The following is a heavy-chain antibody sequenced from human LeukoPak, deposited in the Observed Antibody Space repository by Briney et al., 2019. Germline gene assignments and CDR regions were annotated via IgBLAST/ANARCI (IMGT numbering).Heavy chain of an antibody. J-gene: IGHJ5*02. CDR2: IIPIFGTP. CDR3: ARDADPYYYYDSSGHYPNWCDP. D-gene: IGHD3-22*01. V-gene: IGHV1-69*05. Sequence: ASVNVSCKASGGTFSSYAISWVRQAPGQGLEWVEGIIPIFGTPNHAQKLQGRATITTDESTSTAYMELSSLRSEDTAVYYCARDADPYYYYDSSGHYPNWCDPWGQGTLVTVSS. CDR1: GGTFSSYA.